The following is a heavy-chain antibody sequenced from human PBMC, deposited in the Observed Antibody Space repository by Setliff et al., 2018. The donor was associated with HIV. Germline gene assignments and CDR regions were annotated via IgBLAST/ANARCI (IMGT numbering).Heavy chain of an antibody. CDR2: MNPDSGNT. Sequence: GASVKVSCKASGYTSTSYDINWVRQATGQGLEWMGWMNPDSGNTGSAQNFQGRLTITWNTSISTAYMELGSLGFDDTVVYFCARTRSGGSSVYYYYYMDVWGQGTAVTVSS. CDR1: GYTSTSYD. J-gene: IGHJ6*03. CDR3: ARTRSGGSSVYYYYYMDV. V-gene: IGHV1-8*01. D-gene: IGHD2-15*01.